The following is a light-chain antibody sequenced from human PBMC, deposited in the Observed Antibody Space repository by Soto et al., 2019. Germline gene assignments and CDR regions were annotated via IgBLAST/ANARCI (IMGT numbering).Light chain of an antibody. CDR1: SSNIGAGYD. J-gene: IGLJ2*01. Sequence: QSVLTQPPSVSGAPGQRVTISCTGSSSNIGAGYDVHWYQQLPGTAPKLLIYGNSNRPSGVPDRFSGSKSGTSASLAITGLQAEDGADYYCQSYDSSHVVFGGGTQLTVL. V-gene: IGLV1-40*01. CDR2: GNS. CDR3: QSYDSSHVV.